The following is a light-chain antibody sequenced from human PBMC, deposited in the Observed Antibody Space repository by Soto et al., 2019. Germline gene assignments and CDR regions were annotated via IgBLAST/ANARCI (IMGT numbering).Light chain of an antibody. CDR2: SNN. CDR3: AAWDDSLHVV. J-gene: IGLJ2*01. CDR1: SSNIGSNT. V-gene: IGLV1-44*01. Sequence: QSVLTQPPSASGTPGQRVTISCSGSSSNIGSNTVNWYQQRPGTAPKLLIYSNNQRPSGVPDRFSGSKSGTSASLAISGLQSEDEADYYCAAWDDSLHVVFGGGTKVTVL.